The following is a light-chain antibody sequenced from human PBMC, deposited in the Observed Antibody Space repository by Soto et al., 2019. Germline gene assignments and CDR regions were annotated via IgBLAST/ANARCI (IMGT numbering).Light chain of an antibody. V-gene: IGLV2-14*01. CDR1: SNDIGAYNS. Sequence: QSALAQPASVSGSPGQSITISCTGTSNDIGAYNSVSWYQQHPGQVPQLMIYEVSNRPSGVSSRFSGSKSGNTASLTISGLQAEDETDYYCSSYAGSSTLVFGGGTKVTVL. J-gene: IGLJ2*01. CDR2: EVS. CDR3: SSYAGSSTLV.